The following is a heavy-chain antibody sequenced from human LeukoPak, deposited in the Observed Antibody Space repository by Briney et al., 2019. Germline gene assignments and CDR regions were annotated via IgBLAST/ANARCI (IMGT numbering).Heavy chain of an antibody. CDR1: GGSISSGGYY. CDR3: ARVVGSGSGSYSPSGIWFDP. Sequence: SETLSLTCTVSGGSISSGGYYWSWIRQHPGKGLEWIGYIYYSGSTYYNPSLKSRVTISVDTSKTQFSLKLSSVTAADTAVYYCARVVGSGSGSYSPSGIWFDPWGQGTLVTVSS. D-gene: IGHD3-10*01. J-gene: IGHJ5*02. CDR2: IYYSGST. V-gene: IGHV4-31*03.